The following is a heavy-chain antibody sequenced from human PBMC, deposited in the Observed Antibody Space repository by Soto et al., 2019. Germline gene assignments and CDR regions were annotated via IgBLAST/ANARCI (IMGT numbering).Heavy chain of an antibody. CDR1: GFTFSSYG. CDR2: ISYDGSSK. Sequence: VGSLRLSCAASGFTFSSYGMHWVRQAPGKGLEWVAVISYDGSSKYYADSVKGRFTIPRDNSKNTLYLQMNSLRAEDTAVYYCAKGRGLRWDYYYGMDVWGQGTTVTVSS. D-gene: IGHD4-17*01. CDR3: AKGRGLRWDYYYGMDV. V-gene: IGHV3-30*18. J-gene: IGHJ6*02.